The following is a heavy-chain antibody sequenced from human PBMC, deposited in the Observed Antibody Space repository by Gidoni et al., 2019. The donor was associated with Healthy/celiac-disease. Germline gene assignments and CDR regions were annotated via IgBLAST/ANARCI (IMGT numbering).Heavy chain of an antibody. Sequence: QVQLVQSGAEVKKPGSSVKVSCKASGGTFSSYAISWVRQAPGQGLEWMGRIIPILGIANYAQKFQGRVTITADKSTSTAYMELSSLRSEDTAVYYCARVVDGGKAYYFDYWGQGTLVTVSS. J-gene: IGHJ4*02. CDR3: ARVVDGGKAYYFDY. CDR2: IIPILGIA. D-gene: IGHD2-15*01. V-gene: IGHV1-69*04. CDR1: GGTFSSYA.